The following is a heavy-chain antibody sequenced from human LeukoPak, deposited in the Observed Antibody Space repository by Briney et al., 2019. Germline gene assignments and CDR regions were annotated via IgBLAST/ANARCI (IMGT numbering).Heavy chain of an antibody. CDR1: GYTFTSYA. D-gene: IGHD1-1*01. Sequence: ASVKVSCKASGYTFTSYAMHWVRRAPGQRLEWMGWINAGNGDTKYSQKFQGRVTIARDTSASTAYMELSSLRSEDTAVYYCARDRGGTGDFDYWGQGTLVTVSS. CDR3: ARDRGGTGDFDY. CDR2: INAGNGDT. V-gene: IGHV1-3*01. J-gene: IGHJ4*02.